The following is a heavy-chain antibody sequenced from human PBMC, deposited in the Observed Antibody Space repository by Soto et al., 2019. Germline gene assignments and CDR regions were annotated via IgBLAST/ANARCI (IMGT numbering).Heavy chain of an antibody. D-gene: IGHD1-26*01. CDR3: AKDWVGGSNNYQLDY. CDR2: ISHHGIRT. CDR1: RFTVWDYG. V-gene: IGHV3-30*18. Sequence: VWSMGFCSAAGRFTVWDYGMHWVLQAPGKGLQWLATISHHGIRTHYADSVMGRFTISRDNFKKVVYLQLSGLRVEDTAIYYCAKDWVGGSNNYQLDYWGQGTAVTVSS. J-gene: IGHJ4*02.